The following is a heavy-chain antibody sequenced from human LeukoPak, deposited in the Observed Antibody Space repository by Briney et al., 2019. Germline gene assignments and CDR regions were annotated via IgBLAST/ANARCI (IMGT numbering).Heavy chain of an antibody. J-gene: IGHJ5*02. Sequence: GGSLRLSCAASGFTFSDYYMSWIRRAPGKGLEWVSYISSSGSTIYYADSVKGRFTISRDNAKNSLYLQMNSLRAEDTAVYYCARDRKITIFGVVPSPGWFDPWGQGTLVTVSS. V-gene: IGHV3-11*01. D-gene: IGHD3-3*01. CDR1: GFTFSDYY. CDR3: ARDRKITIFGVVPSPGWFDP. CDR2: ISSSGSTI.